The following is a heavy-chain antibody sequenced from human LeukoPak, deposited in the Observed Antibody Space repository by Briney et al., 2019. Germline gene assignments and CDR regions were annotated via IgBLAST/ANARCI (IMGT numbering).Heavy chain of an antibody. D-gene: IGHD3-22*01. Sequence: ASVKVSCKASGYTFTGYYMHWVRQAPGQGLEWMGWINPNSGGTNYAQKFQGRVTMTRDTSISTAYMELSRLRSDDTAVYYCAKDDSLDDYYDSSGHFQHWGQGTLVTVSS. J-gene: IGHJ1*01. CDR2: INPNSGGT. CDR1: GYTFTGYY. V-gene: IGHV1-2*02. CDR3: AKDDSLDDYYDSSGHFQH.